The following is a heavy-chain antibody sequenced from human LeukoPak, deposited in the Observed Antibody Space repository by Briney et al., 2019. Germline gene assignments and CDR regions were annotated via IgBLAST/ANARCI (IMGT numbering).Heavy chain of an antibody. CDR2: ISGSGGST. CDR1: GFTFSSYG. J-gene: IGHJ4*02. CDR3: ARDHAQLPPRYSYGGGTDY. D-gene: IGHD5-18*01. Sequence: GGSLRLSCAASGFTFSSYGMSWVRQAPGKGLEWVSAISGSGGSTYYADSVKGRFTISRDNSKNTLYLQMNSLRADDTAVYYCARDHAQLPPRYSYGGGTDYWGQGTLVTVSS. V-gene: IGHV3-23*01.